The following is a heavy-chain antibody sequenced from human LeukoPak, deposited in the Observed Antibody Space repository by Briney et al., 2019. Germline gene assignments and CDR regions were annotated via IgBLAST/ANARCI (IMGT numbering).Heavy chain of an antibody. J-gene: IGHJ4*02. D-gene: IGHD1-26*01. V-gene: IGHV5-10-1*01. Sequence: KCGESLKISCNGSGYSFTSNWISWVRQLPGKGLEWMGRIDPSDSHINYSPSFQGHVTISVDKSINTAYLQWSSLRASDTAMYYCARQGRGSYRRDFDYWGQGTLVTVSS. CDR1: GYSFTSNW. CDR3: ARQGRGSYRRDFDY. CDR2: IDPSDSHI.